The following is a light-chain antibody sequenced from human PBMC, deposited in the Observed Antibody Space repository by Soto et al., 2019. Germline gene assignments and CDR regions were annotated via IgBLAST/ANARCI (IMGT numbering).Light chain of an antibody. CDR1: QSISSW. Sequence: DIQMTQSPSTLSASVGDRVTITCRASQSISSWLAWYQQKPGKAPKLLIYDASSLESGVPSRFSGSVSGTEFTLPISSLQPDDFATYYCQQYGSYSPTFGQGTKVAIK. J-gene: IGKJ1*01. CDR2: DAS. V-gene: IGKV1-5*01. CDR3: QQYGSYSPT.